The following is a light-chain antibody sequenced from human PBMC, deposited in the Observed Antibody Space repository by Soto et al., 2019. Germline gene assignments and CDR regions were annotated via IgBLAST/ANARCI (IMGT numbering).Light chain of an antibody. J-gene: IGLJ1*01. V-gene: IGLV2-23*01. CDR1: SSDIGGYNY. CDR2: EAY. CDR3: CSNAVGSTYV. Sequence: QSALTQPASVSGSPGQSIAISCSGTSSDIGGYNYVSWYQQHPGKVPKLIIFEAYKRPSGVSNRFSGSKSGSTASLTISGLQAEDEADYYCCSNAVGSTYVFGTGTKLTVL.